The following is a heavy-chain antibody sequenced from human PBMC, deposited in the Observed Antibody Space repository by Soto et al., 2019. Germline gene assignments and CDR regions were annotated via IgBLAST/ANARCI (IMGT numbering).Heavy chain of an antibody. D-gene: IGHD3-10*01. Sequence: EVQLVESGGGVVRPGGSLRLSCAASGVTFDDYGMSWVRQAPGKGLEWVSGINWNGGSTGYADSVKGRFTISRDNAKNSLYLQLNSLRAEDTALYHCARLSSRTTMVRGVNVDAFDIWGQGTMDTVSS. V-gene: IGHV3-20*01. CDR2: INWNGGST. J-gene: IGHJ3*02. CDR3: ARLSSRTTMVRGVNVDAFDI. CDR1: GVTFDDYG.